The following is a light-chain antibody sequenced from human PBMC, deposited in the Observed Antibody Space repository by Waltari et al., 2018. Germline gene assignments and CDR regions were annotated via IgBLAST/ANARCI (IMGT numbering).Light chain of an antibody. CDR3: QQYDRSPST. CDR1: QSVRSSF. Sequence: EIVLTQSPGTLSLSPGERATLSCRASQSVRSSFLAWYQQKPGRAPRLLIYATSSRATGIPDRFSGSGSGTDFTLPISRLESEDFAVYYCQQYDRSPSTFGPGTKVDIK. V-gene: IGKV3-20*01. J-gene: IGKJ3*01. CDR2: ATS.